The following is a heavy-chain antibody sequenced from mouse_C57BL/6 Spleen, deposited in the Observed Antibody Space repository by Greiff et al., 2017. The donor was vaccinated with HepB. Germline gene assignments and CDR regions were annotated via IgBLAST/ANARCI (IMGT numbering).Heavy chain of an antibody. CDR1: GYTFTSYW. V-gene: IGHV1-50*01. D-gene: IGHD2-4*01. CDR2: IDPSDSYT. CDR3: AVKEHDYGFAY. Sequence: QLQQPGAELVKPGASVKLSCKASGYTFTSYWMQWVKQRPGQGLEWIGEIDPSDSYTNYNQKFKGKATLTVDTSSSTAYMQLSSLTSEDSAVYYCAVKEHDYGFAYWGQGTLVTVSA. J-gene: IGHJ3*01.